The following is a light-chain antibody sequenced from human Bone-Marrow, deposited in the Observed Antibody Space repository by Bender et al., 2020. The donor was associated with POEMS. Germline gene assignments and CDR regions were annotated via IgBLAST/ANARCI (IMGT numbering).Light chain of an antibody. CDR1: NIGSKS. CDR2: QDN. J-gene: IGLJ2*01. Sequence: SYVLTQPPSVSVAPGQTARITCGENNIGSKSVHWYQQKPGQSPVVVIYQDNKRPSGIPARFSGSNSGNTATQTISGTQAMDEADYYCQAWDDNTVVFGGGTKLTVL. V-gene: IGLV3-21*02. CDR3: QAWDDNTVV.